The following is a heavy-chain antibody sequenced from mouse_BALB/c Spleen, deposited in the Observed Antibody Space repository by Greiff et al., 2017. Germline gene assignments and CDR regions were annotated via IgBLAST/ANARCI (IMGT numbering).Heavy chain of an antibody. CDR1: GFTFSDYY. CDR3: ARDRGNYDWFAY. CDR2: ISDGGSYT. J-gene: IGHJ3*01. V-gene: IGHV5-4*02. Sequence: EVKLVESGGGLVKPGGSLKLSCAASGFTFSDYYMYWVRRTPEKRLEWVATISDGGSYTYYPDSVKGRFTISRDNAKNNLYLQMSSLKSEDTAMYYCARDRGNYDWFAYWGQGTLVTVSA. D-gene: IGHD2-1*01.